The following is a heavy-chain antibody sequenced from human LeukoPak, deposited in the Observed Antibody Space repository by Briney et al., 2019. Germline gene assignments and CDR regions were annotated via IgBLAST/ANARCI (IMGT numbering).Heavy chain of an antibody. J-gene: IGHJ5*02. CDR2: IYYSGST. Sequence: SKILSLTCTVSGGSISGHYWSWIRQPPGKGLECIGHIYYSGSTNYNPSLKSRVTISVDTSKNQFSLKLSSVTAADTAVYYCAREVDYGDGNWFDPWGQGTLVTVSS. CDR3: AREVDYGDGNWFDP. V-gene: IGHV4-59*11. D-gene: IGHD4-17*01. CDR1: GGSISGHY.